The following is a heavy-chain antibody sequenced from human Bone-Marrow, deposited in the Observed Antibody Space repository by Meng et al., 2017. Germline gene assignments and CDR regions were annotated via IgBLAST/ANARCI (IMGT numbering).Heavy chain of an antibody. Sequence: HVQLVQSGDEVKKPGVSVTVSCKASGYTFASLYSNWVRQAPGQVLEWMGWMNPNSGSTDYAQKFQGRVTITRDTSASTAYMELSSLRSEDTAVYYCARDRPRISSGYYSDYWGQGTLVTVSS. CDR3: ARDRPRISSGYYSDY. CDR2: MNPNSGST. V-gene: IGHV1-8*01. D-gene: IGHD3-22*01. J-gene: IGHJ4*02. CDR1: GYTFASLY.